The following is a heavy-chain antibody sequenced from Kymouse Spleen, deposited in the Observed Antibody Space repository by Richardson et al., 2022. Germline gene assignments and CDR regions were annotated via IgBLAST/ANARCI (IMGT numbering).Heavy chain of an antibody. J-gene: IGHJ5*02. V-gene: IGHV3-21*03. CDR3: AREGSIAARPNWFDP. CDR2: ISSSSSYI. CDR1: GFTFSSYS. Sequence: EVQLVESGGGLVKPGGSLRLSCAASGFTFSSYSMNWVRQAPGKGLEWVSSISSSSSYIYYADSVKGRFTISRDNAKNSLYLQMNSLRAEDTAVYYCAREGSIAARPNWFDPWGQGTLVTVSS. D-gene: IGHD6-6*01.